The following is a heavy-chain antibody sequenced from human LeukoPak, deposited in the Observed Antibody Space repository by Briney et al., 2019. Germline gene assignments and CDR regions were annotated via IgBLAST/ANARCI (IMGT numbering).Heavy chain of an antibody. V-gene: IGHV1-46*01. CDR2: INPSGGST. Sequence: GASVKVSCXASGYTFTNYYMHWVRQARGQGLEWMGIINPSGGSTSYAQKFQGRVTMTRDTSTSTVYMELSSLRSEDTAVYYCARGQGERYYDILTGYYTPTRPFDYWGQGTLVTVSS. J-gene: IGHJ4*02. CDR3: ARGQGERYYDILTGYYTPTRPFDY. CDR1: GYTFTNYY. D-gene: IGHD3-9*01.